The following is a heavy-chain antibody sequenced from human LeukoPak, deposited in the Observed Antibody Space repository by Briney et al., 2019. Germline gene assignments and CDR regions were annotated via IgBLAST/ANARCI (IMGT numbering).Heavy chain of an antibody. V-gene: IGHV1-2*04. Sequence: ASVKVSCKASGYTFTGYYMHWVRQAPGQGLEWMGWINPNSGGTNYAQKFQGWVTMTRDTSISTAYMELSRLRSDDTAVYYYARDYYDSEGMTFDYWGQGTLVTVSS. D-gene: IGHD3-22*01. J-gene: IGHJ4*02. CDR1: GYTFTGYY. CDR2: INPNSGGT. CDR3: ARDYYDSEGMTFDY.